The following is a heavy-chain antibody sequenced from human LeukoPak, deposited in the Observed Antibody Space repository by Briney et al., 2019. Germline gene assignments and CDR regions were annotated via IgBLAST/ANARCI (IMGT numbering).Heavy chain of an antibody. Sequence: SETLSLTCTVSGGSISSGGYYWSWIRQPPGKGLEWIGYIYHSGSTYYNPSLKSRVTISVDRSKNQFSLKLSSVTAADTAVYYCARESATAPVAARYFDYWGQGTLVTVSS. CDR2: IYHSGST. CDR1: GGSISSGGYY. V-gene: IGHV4-30-2*01. J-gene: IGHJ4*02. D-gene: IGHD6-6*01. CDR3: ARESATAPVAARYFDY.